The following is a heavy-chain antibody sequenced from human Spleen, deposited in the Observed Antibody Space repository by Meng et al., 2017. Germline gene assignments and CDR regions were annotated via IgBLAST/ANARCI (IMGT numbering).Heavy chain of an antibody. V-gene: IGHV3-7*01. Sequence: GESLKISCAASGFTFSNYWMSWVRQAPGKGLHWVANIKQDGSEKYYVDSVKGRFTISRDNAKNSLYLQMNSLRAEDTAVYYCARDPPNYDFWSGYYYGMDVWGQGTTVTVSS. CDR3: ARDPPNYDFWSGYYYGMDV. J-gene: IGHJ6*02. D-gene: IGHD3-3*01. CDR1: GFTFSNYW. CDR2: IKQDGSEK.